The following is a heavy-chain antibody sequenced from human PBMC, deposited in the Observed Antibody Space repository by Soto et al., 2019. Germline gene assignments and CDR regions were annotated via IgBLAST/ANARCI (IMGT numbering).Heavy chain of an antibody. CDR2: ISAHNGNT. CDR1: GYTFTSYG. J-gene: IGHJ4*02. D-gene: IGHD1-1*01. CDR3: ARGRYGDY. V-gene: IGHV1-18*01. Sequence: ASVKVSCKASGYTFTSYGITWVRQAPGQGLEWMGWISAHNGNTDYAQKLQGRVIVTRDTSTSTAYMELRSLRSDDTAVYYCARGRYGDYWGQGALVTVPQ.